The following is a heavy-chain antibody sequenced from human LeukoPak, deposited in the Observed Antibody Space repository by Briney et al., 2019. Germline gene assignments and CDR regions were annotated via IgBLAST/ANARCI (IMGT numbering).Heavy chain of an antibody. CDR3: AHRPYDFWSGYATFDP. J-gene: IGHJ5*02. V-gene: IGHV2-5*01. D-gene: IGHD3-3*01. CDR1: GFSLSTSGVG. Sequence: SGPTLVNPTQTLTLTCTFSGFSLSTSGVGVGWIRQPPGKALEWLAPIYWNDDKRYSPSLKSRLTITKDTSKNQVVLTMTNMDPVDTATYYCAHRPYDFWSGYATFDPWGQGTLVTVSS. CDR2: IYWNDDK.